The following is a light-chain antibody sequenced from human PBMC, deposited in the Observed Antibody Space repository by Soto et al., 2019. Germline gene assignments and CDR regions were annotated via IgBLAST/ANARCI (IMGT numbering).Light chain of an antibody. CDR2: AAS. CDR3: QTYDSAPRT. V-gene: IGKV1-27*01. CDR1: QGINNY. Sequence: DIQMTQSPSSLSASVGDTITITCRASQGINNYLAWYQQKPGKVPKLLIYAASTLQSGVPSRFGGSGSETDFTLTISSLQPEDVATYYCQTYDSAPRTFGQGTKVEIK. J-gene: IGKJ1*01.